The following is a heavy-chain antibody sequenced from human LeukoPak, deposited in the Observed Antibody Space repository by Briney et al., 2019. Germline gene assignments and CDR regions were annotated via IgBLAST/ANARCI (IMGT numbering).Heavy chain of an antibody. J-gene: IGHJ5*02. CDR3: ARVPPYGDYGSERGNWFDP. Sequence: SVKVSCKTSGGTFSSYAISWVRQAPGQGLEWMGGIIPIFGTANYAQKFQGRVTITADESTSTAYMELSSLRSEDTAVYYCARVPPYGDYGSERGNWFDPWGQGTLVTVSS. V-gene: IGHV1-69*13. CDR2: IIPIFGTA. D-gene: IGHD4-17*01. CDR1: GGTFSSYA.